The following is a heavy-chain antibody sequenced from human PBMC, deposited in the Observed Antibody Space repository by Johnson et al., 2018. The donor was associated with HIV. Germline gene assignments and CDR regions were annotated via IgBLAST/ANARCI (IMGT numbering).Heavy chain of an antibody. Sequence: QVQLVESGGGVVQPGRSLRLSCAASGFTFSSYAMHWVRQAPGKGLEWVAVISYDGSNKYYADSVKGRFTISRDKSKNTLYLQMNSLRAEDTAVYYCAKDQGSSSSDNDDAFDIWGQGTMVTVSS. CDR1: GFTFSSYA. CDR3: AKDQGSSSSDNDDAFDI. V-gene: IGHV3-30-3*01. CDR2: ISYDGSNK. J-gene: IGHJ3*02. D-gene: IGHD6-6*01.